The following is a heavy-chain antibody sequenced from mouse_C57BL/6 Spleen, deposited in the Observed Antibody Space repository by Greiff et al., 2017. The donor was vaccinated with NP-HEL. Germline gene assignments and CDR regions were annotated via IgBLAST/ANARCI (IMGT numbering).Heavy chain of an antibody. J-gene: IGHJ2*01. CDR1: GYSFTDYN. D-gene: IGHD1-1*01. CDR3: AGYYYGSSMYYFDY. V-gene: IGHV1-39*01. CDR2: INPNYGTT. Sequence: EVQLQQSGPELVKPGASVKISCKASGYSFTDYNMNWVKQSNGKSLEWIGVINPNYGTTSYNQKFKGKATLTVDQSSSTAYMQLNSLTSEDSAVYYCAGYYYGSSMYYFDYWGQGTTLTVSS.